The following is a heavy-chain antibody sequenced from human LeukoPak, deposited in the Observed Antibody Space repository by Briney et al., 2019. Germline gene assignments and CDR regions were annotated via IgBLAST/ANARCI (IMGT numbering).Heavy chain of an antibody. Sequence: GRSLRLSCAASGFTFSSYGMHWVRQAPGKGLEWVAVISYDGSNKYYADSMKGRFTISRDNSKNTLYLQMNSLRAEDTAVYYCARAPVLLWFGELLSLDYWGQGTLVTVSS. D-gene: IGHD3-10*01. CDR2: ISYDGSNK. CDR1: GFTFSSYG. J-gene: IGHJ4*02. CDR3: ARAPVLLWFGELLSLDY. V-gene: IGHV3-30*03.